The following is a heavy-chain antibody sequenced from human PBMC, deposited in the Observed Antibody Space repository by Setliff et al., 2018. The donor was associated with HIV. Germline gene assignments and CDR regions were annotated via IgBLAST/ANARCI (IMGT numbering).Heavy chain of an antibody. CDR2: IYNSGYT. CDR3: ARVARMHPFDP. V-gene: IGHV4-59*01. J-gene: IGHJ5*02. CDR1: GAPISSYY. Sequence: SETLSLTCKVSGAPISSYYWNWIRQPPGKGLEWIGYIYNSGYTNYKPSLKSRVTISLDTSKNQFSLNLRSVTAADTAVYYCARVARMHPFDPWGRGALVT.